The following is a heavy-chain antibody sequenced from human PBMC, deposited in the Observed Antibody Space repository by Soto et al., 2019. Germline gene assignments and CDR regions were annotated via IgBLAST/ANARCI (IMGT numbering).Heavy chain of an antibody. CDR1: GFTFSSYA. Sequence: GGSLRLSCAASGFTFSSYAMHWVRQAPGKGLEWVAVISYDGSNKYYADSVKGRFTISRDNSKNTLYLQMNRLRAEDTAVYYCARVPTTIRYYYCGMDVCCQGTSVSFSS. V-gene: IGHV3-30-3*01. CDR2: ISYDGSNK. J-gene: IGHJ6*02. CDR3: ARVPTTIRYYYCGMDV. D-gene: IGHD1-1*01.